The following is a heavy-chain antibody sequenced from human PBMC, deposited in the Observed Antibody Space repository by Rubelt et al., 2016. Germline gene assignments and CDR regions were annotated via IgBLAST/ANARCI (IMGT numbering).Heavy chain of an antibody. CDR1: GGSIRSYY. J-gene: IGHJ4*02. Sequence: QLQESGPGLVKPSETLSLTCTVSGGSIRSYYWSWVRQPPGKRLEWIGYIYYSGSTNYNPSLKSRVTMSVDTSKNQFSLKVTAVTAADTAVHFCARVRTSSWYHYFDYWGQGTLVTVSS. CDR3: ARVRTSSWYHYFDY. CDR2: IYYSGST. V-gene: IGHV4-59*01. D-gene: IGHD6-13*01.